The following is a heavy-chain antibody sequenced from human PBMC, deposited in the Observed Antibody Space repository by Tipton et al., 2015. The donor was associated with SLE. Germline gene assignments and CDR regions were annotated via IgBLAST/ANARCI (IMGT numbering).Heavy chain of an antibody. D-gene: IGHD4-11*01. V-gene: IGHV4-34*01. CDR3: ARTPTYSNYGYYYYYYYMDV. CDR2: INHSGST. CDR1: GGSFSGYY. J-gene: IGHJ6*03. Sequence: TLSLTCAVYGGSFSGYYWSWIRQPPGKGLEWIGEINHSGSTNYNPSLKSRVTISVDTSRNQFSLKLSSVTAADTAVYYCARTPTYSNYGYYYYYYYMDVWGKGTTVTVSS.